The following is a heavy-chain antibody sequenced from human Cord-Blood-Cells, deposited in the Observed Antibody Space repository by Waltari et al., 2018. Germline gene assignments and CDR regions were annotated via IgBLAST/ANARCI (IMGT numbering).Heavy chain of an antibody. D-gene: IGHD3-22*01. J-gene: IGHJ4*02. CDR2: IIPILGIA. V-gene: IGHV1-69*09. CDR3: ARDTYYYDSSGYRFDY. CDR1: GGTVSSYA. Sequence: QVQLVQSGAEVKKPGSSVKVSCKASGGTVSSYAISWVRQAPGQGLEWMGRIIPILGIANYAQKFQGRVTITADKSTSTAYMELSSLRSEDTAVYYCARDTYYYDSSGYRFDYWGQGTLVTVSS.